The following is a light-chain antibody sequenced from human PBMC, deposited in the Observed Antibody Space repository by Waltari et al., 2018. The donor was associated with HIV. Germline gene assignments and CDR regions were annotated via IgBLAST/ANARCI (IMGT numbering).Light chain of an antibody. CDR3: QVWDSSTVV. CDR2: RDS. V-gene: IGLV3-9*01. CDR1: NIGSKN. Sequence: SYELTQPLSVSVALGQTARITCGGNNIGSKNVHWYQQKPGQAPVLVIYRDSNRPSGIPERFSGSNSGNTATLTFSRAQAGDEADYYCQVWDSSTVVFGGGTKLTVL. J-gene: IGLJ2*01.